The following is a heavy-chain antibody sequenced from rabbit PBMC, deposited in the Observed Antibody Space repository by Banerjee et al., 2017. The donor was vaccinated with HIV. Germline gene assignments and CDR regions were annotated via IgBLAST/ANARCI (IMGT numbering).Heavy chain of an antibody. CDR3: AGGGAGYGWTRLDL. Sequence: QSSEESGGDLVKPGASLTLTCTASGFSFSSGYDMCWVRQAPGKGLEWIACIYVGDGNTFYASWAKGRFTISKPSSTTVTLQMTSLTAADTATYFCAGGGAGYGWTRLDLWGQGTLVTVS. J-gene: IGHJ3*01. V-gene: IGHV1S40*01. CDR1: GFSFSSGYD. D-gene: IGHD6-1*01. CDR2: IYVGDGNT.